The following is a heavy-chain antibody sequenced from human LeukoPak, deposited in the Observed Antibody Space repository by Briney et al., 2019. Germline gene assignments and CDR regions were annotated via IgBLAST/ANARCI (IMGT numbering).Heavy chain of an antibody. CDR2: ITRSSTST. J-gene: IGHJ5*02. D-gene: IGHD1-20*01. V-gene: IGHV3-21*01. Sequence: GGSLRLSCAASGFTFSSYSMNWVRQAPGKGLEWVSSITRSSTSTYYTDSVRGRFTISRDNAKNSLYLQMNSLRAEDTAVYYCARDNWNDAPGGFDPWGPGTLVTVSS. CDR3: ARDNWNDAPGGFDP. CDR1: GFTFSSYS.